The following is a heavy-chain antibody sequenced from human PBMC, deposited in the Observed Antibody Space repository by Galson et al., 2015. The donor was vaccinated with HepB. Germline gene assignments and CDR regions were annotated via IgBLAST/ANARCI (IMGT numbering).Heavy chain of an antibody. J-gene: IGHJ5*02. D-gene: IGHD2-21*02. CDR1: GGTFSSYT. CDR2: IIPILGIA. V-gene: IGHV1-69*02. Sequence: SVKVSCKASGGTFSSYTISWVRQAPGQGLEWMGRIIPILGIANYAQKFQGRVTITADKSTSTAYMELSSLRSEDTAVYYCATCGGDFGWFDPWGQGTLVTVSS. CDR3: ATCGGDFGWFDP.